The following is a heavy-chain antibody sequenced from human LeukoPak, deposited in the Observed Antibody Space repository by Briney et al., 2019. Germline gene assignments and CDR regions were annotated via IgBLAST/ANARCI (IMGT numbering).Heavy chain of an antibody. Sequence: SVKVSCKASGGTLNNYAISWVRQAPGQGLEWVGGNIPIFGTVNYAQKFQGRVTITADKSTSTAYMELSSLRSEDTAVYYCAREGIVGVKGFDPWGQGTLVTVSS. CDR2: NIPIFGTV. J-gene: IGHJ5*02. CDR1: GGTLNNYA. V-gene: IGHV1-69*06. D-gene: IGHD1-26*01. CDR3: AREGIVGVKGFDP.